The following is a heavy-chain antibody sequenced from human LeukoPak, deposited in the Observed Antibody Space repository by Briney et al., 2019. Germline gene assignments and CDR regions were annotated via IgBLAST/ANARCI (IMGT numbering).Heavy chain of an antibody. CDR2: INRDGSGI. CDR3: ANTGYNYEFDY. J-gene: IGHJ4*02. V-gene: IGHV3-74*01. CDR1: GFXFSTYW. Sequence: PGGSLRLSCAASGFXFSTYWIHWVRQAPGKGLVWISRINRDGSGITYADSVKGRSTISRDNAKSILYLQMNSLRAEDTAVYYCANTGYNYEFDYWGQGTLVTVSS. D-gene: IGHD5-18*01.